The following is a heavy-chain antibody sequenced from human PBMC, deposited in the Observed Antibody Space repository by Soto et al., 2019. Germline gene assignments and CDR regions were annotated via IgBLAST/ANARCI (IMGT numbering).Heavy chain of an antibody. CDR1: GGTFSSYA. CDR3: ARSLYCTNGVCRHYGMDV. D-gene: IGHD2-8*01. V-gene: IGHV1-69*01. Sequence: QVQLVQSGAEVKKPRSSVKVSCKASGGTFSSYAISWVRQAPGQGLEWMGGIIPIFGTANYAQKFQGRVTITADESTSTAYMELSSLRSEDTAVYYCARSLYCTNGVCRHYGMDVWGQGTTVTVSS. J-gene: IGHJ6*02. CDR2: IIPIFGTA.